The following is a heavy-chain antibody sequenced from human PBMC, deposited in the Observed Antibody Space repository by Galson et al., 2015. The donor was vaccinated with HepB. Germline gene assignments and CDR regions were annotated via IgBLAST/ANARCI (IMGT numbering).Heavy chain of an antibody. J-gene: IGHJ4*02. CDR2: IDPSNAYT. CDR1: GYSFTKSW. D-gene: IGHD3-22*01. V-gene: IGHV5-10-1*01. Sequence: QSGAEVKKPGESLRISCKGSGYSFTKSWITWVRQVPGKGLEWKGRIDPSNAYTNYSPSFQGHVTISIERSTSTAYLQWRSLKASDTAVYLCARHSDSSGYPYFDYWGQGTLVTVSS. CDR3: ARHSDSSGYPYFDY.